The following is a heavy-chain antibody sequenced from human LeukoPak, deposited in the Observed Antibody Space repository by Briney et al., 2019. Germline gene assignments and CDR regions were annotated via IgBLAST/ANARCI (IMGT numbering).Heavy chain of an antibody. CDR2: IYPGDSDT. CDR1: GYSFTSYW. J-gene: IGHJ6*03. CDR3: ARVGSSATDYYYYYYMDV. V-gene: IGHV5-51*01. D-gene: IGHD6-13*01. Sequence: RRGESLKISCKGSGYSFTSYWIGWVRQMPGKGLEWMGIIYPGDSDTRYSPSFQGQVTISADKSIGTAYLQWSSLKASDTAMYYCARVGSSATDYYYYYYMDVWGKGTTVTVSS.